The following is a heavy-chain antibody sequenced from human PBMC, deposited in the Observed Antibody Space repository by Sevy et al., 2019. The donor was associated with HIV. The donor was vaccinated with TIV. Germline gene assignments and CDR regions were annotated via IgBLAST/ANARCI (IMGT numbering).Heavy chain of an antibody. V-gene: IGHV3-11*06. CDR1: GFTFSDYY. D-gene: IGHD6-13*01. Sequence: GGSLRLSCVASGFTFSDYYMSWIRQAPGKGLEWVSYISSSSCYTNYADSVKGRFTISRDNAKNSLYLQMNSLRAEDTAVYYCARLGQIAAASDYWGQGTLVTVSS. CDR3: ARLGQIAAASDY. CDR2: ISSSSCYT. J-gene: IGHJ4*02.